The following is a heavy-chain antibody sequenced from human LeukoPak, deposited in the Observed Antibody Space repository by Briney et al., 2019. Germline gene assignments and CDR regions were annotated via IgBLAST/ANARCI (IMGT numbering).Heavy chain of an antibody. D-gene: IGHD3-10*01. CDR2: ISSSDTYI. CDR3: ARGDYYGSGSLDY. V-gene: IGHV3-21*01. J-gene: IGHJ4*02. Sequence: GGSLRLSCAASGFTFSSYSMNWVRQAPGKGLEWVSSISSSDTYIYHADSVKGRFTISRDNAKNSLYLQMNSLRAEDTAVYYCARGDYYGSGSLDYWGQGTLVTVSS. CDR1: GFTFSSYS.